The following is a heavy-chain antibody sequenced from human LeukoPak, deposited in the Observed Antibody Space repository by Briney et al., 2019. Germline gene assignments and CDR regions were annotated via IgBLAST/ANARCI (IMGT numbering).Heavy chain of an antibody. CDR3: ARDRPDCSGGSCYSSTFDY. J-gene: IGHJ4*02. V-gene: IGHV3-7*01. Sequence: GGSLRLSCAASGFTFSSYWMSWVRQAPGKGLEWVANIKQDGSEKYYVDSVKGRFTISRDNAKNSLYLQMNRLRAEDTAVYYCARDRPDCSGGSCYSSTFDYWSQGTLVTVSS. D-gene: IGHD2-15*01. CDR2: IKQDGSEK. CDR1: GFTFSSYW.